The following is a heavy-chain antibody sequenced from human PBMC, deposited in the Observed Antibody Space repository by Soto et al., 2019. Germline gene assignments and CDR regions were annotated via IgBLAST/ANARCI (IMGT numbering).Heavy chain of an antibody. CDR2: MFYSGST. D-gene: IGHD3-22*01. Sequence: QVQLQESGPGLVKPSQTLSLTCTVSGGSISSGGYYWSWIRQYPGKGREWIGYMFYSGSTYYSPSLKRRVTISADRSKNQFSLKLTSVTAADTAIYYCARGRYYYDTSGYAHFDYGGQGTLVTVSS. CDR1: GGSISSGGYY. J-gene: IGHJ4*02. V-gene: IGHV4-31*03. CDR3: ARGRYYYDTSGYAHFDY.